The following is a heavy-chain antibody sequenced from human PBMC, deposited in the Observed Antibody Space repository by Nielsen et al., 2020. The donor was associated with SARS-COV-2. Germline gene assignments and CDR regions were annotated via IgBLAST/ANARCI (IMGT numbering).Heavy chain of an antibody. Sequence: WIRQPPGKGLEWIGEINYDGSNSYNPSLKSRVTISVDTSKNQFSLKLSSVTAADTAVYYCARGYYGSGSYYNRARVHYYGMDVWGQGTTVTVSS. V-gene: IGHV4-34*01. J-gene: IGHJ6*02. CDR2: INYDGSN. D-gene: IGHD3-10*01. CDR3: ARGYYGSGSYYNRARVHYYGMDV.